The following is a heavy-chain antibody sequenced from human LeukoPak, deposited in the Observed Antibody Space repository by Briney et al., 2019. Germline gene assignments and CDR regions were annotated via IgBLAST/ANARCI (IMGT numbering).Heavy chain of an antibody. CDR2: IKPDGSEK. J-gene: IGHJ4*02. D-gene: IGHD6-19*01. CDR3: ARGRMAVAGSYEY. Sequence: PGGSLRLSSAASGITFGSYWMTWVRQAPGKGLECVANIKPDGSEKHYVDSVEGRFTISRDNAKNSLFLEMNSLRAEDTAVYYCARGRMAVAGSYEYWGQGTLVTVSS. CDR1: GITFGSYW. V-gene: IGHV3-7*05.